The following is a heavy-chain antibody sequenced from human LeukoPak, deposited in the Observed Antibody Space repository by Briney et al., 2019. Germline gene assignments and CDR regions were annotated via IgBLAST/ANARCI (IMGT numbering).Heavy chain of an antibody. CDR3: ARATRAFGGSDRRVPPGDY. J-gene: IGHJ4*02. CDR2: IHSDGSST. V-gene: IGHV3-74*01. D-gene: IGHD2-15*01. Sequence: GGSLRLSCAASGFTFSSYWMHWVRQAPGKGLVWVSRIHSDGSSTSYADSVKGRFTISRDNAKNSLYLQMNSLRAEDTAVYYCARATRAFGGSDRRVPPGDYWGQGTLVTVSS. CDR1: GFTFSSYW.